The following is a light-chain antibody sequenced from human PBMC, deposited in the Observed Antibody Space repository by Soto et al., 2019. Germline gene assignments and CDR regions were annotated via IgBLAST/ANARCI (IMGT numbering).Light chain of an antibody. V-gene: IGKV1-12*01. Sequence: DIQMTQSPSSVSASVGDRVTITCRSSEDISTWLAWYQQKPGKAPKLLIYAASSLQSGVPSRFSGSGSGADFTLTISSLQPEDFATYYCQHADSFPLITFGQGTRLKI. J-gene: IGKJ5*01. CDR2: AAS. CDR3: QHADSFPLIT. CDR1: EDISTW.